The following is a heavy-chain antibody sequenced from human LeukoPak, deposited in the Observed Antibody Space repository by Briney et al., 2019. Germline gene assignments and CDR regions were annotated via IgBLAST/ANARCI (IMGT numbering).Heavy chain of an antibody. J-gene: IGHJ3*02. CDR3: ATEDILRAFDI. CDR1: GFTFSSYG. CDR2: IWYDGSNK. D-gene: IGHD3-9*01. Sequence: GGSLRLSCAASGFTFSSYGMHWVRQAPGKGLEWVAIIWYDGSNKYYADSVKGRFTISRDNSKNTLYLQMNSLRAEDTAVYYCATEDILRAFDIWGQGTMVTVSS. V-gene: IGHV3-33*01.